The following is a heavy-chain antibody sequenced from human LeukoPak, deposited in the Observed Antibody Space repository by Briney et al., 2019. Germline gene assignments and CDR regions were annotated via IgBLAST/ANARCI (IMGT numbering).Heavy chain of an antibody. Sequence: PSETLSLTCTVSGDSINNNVYYWGWIRQPPGKGLEWIAIISYSGTTYYNPSLKTRATISIDTSKNKFSLKVNSVTAADTAMYYCARDRGLWLGEARDAFDIWGRGTMVTVFS. V-gene: IGHV4-39*07. CDR3: ARDRGLWLGEARDAFDI. CDR2: ISYSGTT. CDR1: GDSINNNVYY. D-gene: IGHD3-10*01. J-gene: IGHJ3*02.